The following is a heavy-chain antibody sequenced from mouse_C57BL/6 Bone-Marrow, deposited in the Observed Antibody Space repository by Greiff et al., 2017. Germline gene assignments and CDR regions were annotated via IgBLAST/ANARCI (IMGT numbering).Heavy chain of an antibody. CDR1: GYAFSSYW. D-gene: IGHD1-1*01. V-gene: IGHV1-80*01. CDR2: IYPGDGDT. CDR3: ARYDYYGSSWFAY. J-gene: IGHJ3*01. Sequence: QVQLQQSGAELVKPGASVKISCKASGYAFSSYWMNWVKQRPGKGLEWIGQIYPGDGDTNSNGKFKGKATLTAYKSSSTAYMQLSIRTSEYSAVYFGARYDYYGSSWFAYWGQGTLVTVSA.